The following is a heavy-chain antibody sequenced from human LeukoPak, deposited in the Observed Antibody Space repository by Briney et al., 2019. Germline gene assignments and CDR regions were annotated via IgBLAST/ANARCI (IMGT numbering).Heavy chain of an antibody. V-gene: IGHV3-15*01. D-gene: IGHD3-3*01. CDR3: TAYYDFWSGYDFDY. Sequence: GGSLRLSCAASGFTFSNAWMCWVRQAPGKGLEWVGRIYSKTDGGKTDYAAPVKGRFTISRADSKSTLYLQMCSLKTEDTAVDYCTAYYDFWSGYDFDYWGERTLLSASS. CDR2: IYSKTDGGKT. J-gene: IGHJ4*02. CDR1: GFTFSNAW.